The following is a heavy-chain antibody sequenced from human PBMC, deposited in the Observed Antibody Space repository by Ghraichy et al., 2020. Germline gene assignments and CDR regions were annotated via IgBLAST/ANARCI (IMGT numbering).Heavy chain of an antibody. CDR2: ISWNSGNI. J-gene: IGHJ4*02. Sequence: GGSLRLSCAASGFTFDDYAMHWVRQAPGKGLEWVSGISWNSGNIGYADSVKGRFTISRDNAKNSLYLQMNSLRTEDTAFYYCAKDRRSGTSGAFDYWGQGTLVTVSS. CDR3: AKDRRSGTSGAFDY. CDR1: GFTFDDYA. V-gene: IGHV3-9*01.